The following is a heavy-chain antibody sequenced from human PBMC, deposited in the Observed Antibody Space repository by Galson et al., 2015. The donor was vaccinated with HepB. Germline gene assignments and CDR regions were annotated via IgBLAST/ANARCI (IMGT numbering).Heavy chain of an antibody. Sequence: SLRLSCAASTFIFSTYSMNWVRQAPGKGLEWVSYISSSSTTIYYADSVKGRFTISRDNAKNSLYLQMNSLRDEDTAAYYCARGSGLGHYFDYWGQGTLVTVSS. CDR1: TFIFSTYS. CDR2: ISSSSTTI. J-gene: IGHJ4*02. CDR3: ARGSGLGHYFDY. V-gene: IGHV3-48*02.